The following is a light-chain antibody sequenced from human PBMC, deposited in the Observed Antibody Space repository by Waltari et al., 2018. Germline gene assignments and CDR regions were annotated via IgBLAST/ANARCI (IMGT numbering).Light chain of an antibody. V-gene: IGKV3-15*01. Sequence: EIVMTQSPATLSVSPGERATLSCRASQSVSSDLAWYQQKPGQAPRLLIYGASTGATGIPARFSGSGSGTEFTLTISSLQSEDFAFYYCHQYNKWPRTFGQGTKLEIK. CDR1: QSVSSD. CDR2: GAS. J-gene: IGKJ2*01. CDR3: HQYNKWPRT.